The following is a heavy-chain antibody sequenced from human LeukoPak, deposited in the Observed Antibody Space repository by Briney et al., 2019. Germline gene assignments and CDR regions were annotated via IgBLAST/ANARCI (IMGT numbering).Heavy chain of an antibody. CDR1: GYTLTELS. V-gene: IGHV1-24*01. Sequence: ASVKVSCKVSGYTLTELSMDWVRQAPGKGLEWMGGFDPEDGETIYAQKFQGRVTMTEDTSTDTAYMELSSLRSEDTAVYYCATAGGFPYYYGMDVWGQGTTVTVSS. CDR2: FDPEDGET. D-gene: IGHD3-16*01. CDR3: ATAGGFPYYYGMDV. J-gene: IGHJ6*02.